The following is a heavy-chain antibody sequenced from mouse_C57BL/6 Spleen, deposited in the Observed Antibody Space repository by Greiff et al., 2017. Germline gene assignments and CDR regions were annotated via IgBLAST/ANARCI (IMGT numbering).Heavy chain of an antibody. CDR2: ISDGGSYT. CDR3: AREGFPYCFDY. Sequence: EVQLVESGGGLVKPGGSLKLSCAASGFTFSSYAMSWVRQTPEKRLEWVATISDGGSYTYYPDNVKGRFTISRDNAKNNLYLQMSHLKSEDTAMYYCAREGFPYCFDYWGQGTTLTVSS. J-gene: IGHJ2*01. V-gene: IGHV5-4*01. CDR1: GFTFSSYA.